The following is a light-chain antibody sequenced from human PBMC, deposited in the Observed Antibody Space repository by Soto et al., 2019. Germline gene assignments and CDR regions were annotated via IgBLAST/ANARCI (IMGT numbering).Light chain of an antibody. J-gene: IGKJ5*01. CDR1: QSVSSSY. V-gene: IGKV3-20*01. CDR2: GAS. CDR3: QQYGSSPLIN. Sequence: EIVLTQSPGTLSLSPGERATLSCRASQSVSSSYLAWYQQKPGQAPRLLIYGASSRATGIPDRFSGRGSGSDFTLTISRLAPEDFPVSYCQQYGSSPLINFGQGTRLESK.